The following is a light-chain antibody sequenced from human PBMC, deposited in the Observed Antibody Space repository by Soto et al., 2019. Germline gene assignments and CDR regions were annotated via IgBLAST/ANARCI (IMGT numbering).Light chain of an antibody. CDR1: QSVSTSY. Sequence: DIVLTQYPGTLSLSPGERATLSCRASQSVSTSYLAWYQQKAGQAPRLLIYGAFARGIGIPDRFSGSGSGTDLTLTIIRLEPEDFAGYYCQQYGGSPFTFGPGTRVDI. CDR2: GAF. J-gene: IGKJ3*01. CDR3: QQYGGSPFT. V-gene: IGKV3-20*01.